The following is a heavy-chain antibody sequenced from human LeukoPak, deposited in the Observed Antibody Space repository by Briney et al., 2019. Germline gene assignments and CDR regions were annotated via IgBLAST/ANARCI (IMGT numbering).Heavy chain of an antibody. Sequence: ASVKVSCKASGYTFTGYYMHWVRQAPGQGLEWMGRINPNSGGTNYAQKFQGRVTMTRDTSISTAYMELSRLRSDDTAVYYCARDSFSHRFGDDGDYWGQGTLVTVSS. V-gene: IGHV1-2*06. CDR3: ARDSFSHRFGDDGDY. D-gene: IGHD3-10*01. CDR2: INPNSGGT. CDR1: GYTFTGYY. J-gene: IGHJ4*02.